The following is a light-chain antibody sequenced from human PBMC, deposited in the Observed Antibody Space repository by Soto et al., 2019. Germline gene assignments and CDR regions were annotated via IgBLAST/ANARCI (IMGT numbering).Light chain of an antibody. CDR1: QGVTTN. Sequence: EIVLTQSPDTLSLSPGERATLSCRAGQGVTTNFAWYQQKSGQSPRLLVYGASSRATGIPDRFSGFGSGTDFTLTISRLEPEDFAVYFCQQYGSSPITFGQGTRLEIK. CDR3: QQYGSSPIT. J-gene: IGKJ5*01. CDR2: GAS. V-gene: IGKV3-20*01.